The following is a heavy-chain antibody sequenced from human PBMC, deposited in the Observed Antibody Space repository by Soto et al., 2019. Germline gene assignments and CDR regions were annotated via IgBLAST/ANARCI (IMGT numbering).Heavy chain of an antibody. J-gene: IGHJ4*02. CDR2: MTGDGRTT. Sequence: LXLSCAASGFTFGDYWMHWVRQPPGKGPEWVSRMTGDGRTTQYADSVKGRFTASRDNAKSTLYLQMNSLRAEDTAVYYCATAEVDYWGPGTLVTVSS. CDR1: GFTFGDYW. CDR3: ATAEVDY. V-gene: IGHV3-74*03.